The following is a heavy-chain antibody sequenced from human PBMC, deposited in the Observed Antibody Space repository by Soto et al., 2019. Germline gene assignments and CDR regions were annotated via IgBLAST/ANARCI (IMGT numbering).Heavy chain of an antibody. J-gene: IGHJ6*02. D-gene: IGHD6-6*01. V-gene: IGHV3-15*07. CDR1: GFTFSNAW. CDR3: TTGYYSSSFYYYGMDV. Sequence: GSLRLSCAASGFTFSNAWMNWVRQAPGKGLEWVGRIKSKTDGGTTDYAAPVKGRFTISRDDSKNTLYLQMNSLKTEDTAVYYCTTGYYSSSFYYYGMDVWGQGTTVTVS. CDR2: IKSKTDGGTT.